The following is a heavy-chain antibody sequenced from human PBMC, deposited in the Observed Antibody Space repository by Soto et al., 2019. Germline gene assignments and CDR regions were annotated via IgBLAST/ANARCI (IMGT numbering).Heavy chain of an antibody. V-gene: IGHV3-23*01. CDR3: ASRGRYYGMDV. J-gene: IGHJ6*02. Sequence: PGGSLRLPCAASGFTFSSYAMSWVRQAPGKGLEWVSVISGSCGSTYYAGSVKGRFVISKNNSKNALYLQMNSLRAEDTAVYYCASRGRYYGMDVWGQGTTVTVSS. CDR1: GFTFSSYA. CDR2: ISGSCGST. D-gene: IGHD3-10*01.